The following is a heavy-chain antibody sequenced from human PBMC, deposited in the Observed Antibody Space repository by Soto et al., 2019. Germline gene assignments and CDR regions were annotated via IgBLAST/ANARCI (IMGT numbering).Heavy chain of an antibody. D-gene: IGHD1-26*01. CDR1: GYSFTSYW. CDR2: LDPSDSYT. Sequence: GESLKISXKGSGYSFTSYWISWVRQMPGKGLEWMVRLDPSDSYTNYSRSFQGHVTISADKSISTAYVQWSSLKGSDPAMYYCAAHPGEGWELLRLGGYGGQGTFVLVSS. J-gene: IGHJ4*02. V-gene: IGHV5-10-1*01. CDR3: AAHPGEGWELLRLGGY.